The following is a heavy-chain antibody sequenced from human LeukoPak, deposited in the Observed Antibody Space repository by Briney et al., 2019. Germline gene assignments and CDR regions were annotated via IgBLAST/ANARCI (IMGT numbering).Heavy chain of an antibody. CDR2: ISGSGGST. CDR3: AKDWFGGYDLLFYFDY. J-gene: IGHJ4*02. CDR1: GFTFSSYA. Sequence: GGSLRLSCAASGFTFSSYAMSWVRQAPGKGLEWVSAISGSGGSTYYADPLKGRFTISRDNSKNTLYLQMNSLRAEDTAVYYCAKDWFGGYDLLFYFDYWGQGTLVTVSS. D-gene: IGHD5-12*01. V-gene: IGHV3-23*01.